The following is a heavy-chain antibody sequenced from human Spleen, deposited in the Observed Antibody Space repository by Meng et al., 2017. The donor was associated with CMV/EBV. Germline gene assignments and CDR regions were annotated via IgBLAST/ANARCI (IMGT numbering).Heavy chain of an antibody. Sequence: TCTSYGITWVRQAPGQGLEWMGWISAYNGNANYVQNLQGRVTKTTDTSTTTAYMELRSLRSDDTAVYYCASSPGYDFWSGYPQYFQYWGQGTLVTVSS. J-gene: IGHJ1*01. V-gene: IGHV1-18*01. D-gene: IGHD3-3*01. CDR2: ISAYNGNA. CDR1: TCTSYG. CDR3: ASSPGYDFWSGYPQYFQY.